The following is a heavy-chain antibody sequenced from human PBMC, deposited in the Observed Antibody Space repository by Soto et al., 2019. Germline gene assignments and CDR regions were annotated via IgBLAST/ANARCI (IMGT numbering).Heavy chain of an antibody. CDR2: ISYDGSNK. J-gene: IGHJ4*02. CDR1: GFTFSSYG. D-gene: IGHD6-19*01. V-gene: IGHV3-30*18. CDR3: AKDLAPEWLVDPGGLYFDY. Sequence: QVQLVASGGGVVQPGRSLRLSCAASGFTFSSYGMHWVRQAPGKGLEWVAVISYDGSNKYYADSVKGRFTISRDNSKNTLYLQMNSLRAEDTAVYYCAKDLAPEWLVDPGGLYFDYWGQGTLVTVSS.